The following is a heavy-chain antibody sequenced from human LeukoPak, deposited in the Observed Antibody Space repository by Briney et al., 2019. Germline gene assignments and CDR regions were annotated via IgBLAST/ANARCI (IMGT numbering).Heavy chain of an antibody. CDR2: MYTSGST. D-gene: IGHD3-3*01. CDR1: GGSISSGTYY. CDR3: AREERFSYNWFDH. V-gene: IGHV4-61*02. J-gene: IGHJ5*02. Sequence: PSQTLSLTCTVSGGSISSGTYYWSWLRHPAGKGLEWIGRMYTSGSTYYNPSLKSRVTIAVDTSKNQFSLKLSSVTAADTAVYYCAREERFSYNWFDHWGQGTLVTVSS.